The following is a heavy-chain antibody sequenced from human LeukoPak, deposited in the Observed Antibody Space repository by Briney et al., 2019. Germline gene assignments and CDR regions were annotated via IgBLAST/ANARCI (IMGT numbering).Heavy chain of an antibody. CDR1: GFTFSSYG. CDR3: ARVFGTVTDTWAFDY. V-gene: IGHV3-33*01. D-gene: IGHD6-19*01. Sequence: PGGSLRLSCAASGFTFSSYGMHWVRQAPGKGLEWVAVIWYDGSNKYYADSVKGRFTISRDNSKNTLYLQKNSLRAEDTAVYYCARVFGTVTDTWAFDYWGQGTLVTVSS. CDR2: IWYDGSNK. J-gene: IGHJ4*02.